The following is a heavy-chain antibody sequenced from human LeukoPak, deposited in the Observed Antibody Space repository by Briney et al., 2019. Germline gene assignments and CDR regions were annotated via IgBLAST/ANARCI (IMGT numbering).Heavy chain of an antibody. V-gene: IGHV1-3*01. Sequence: ASVKVSCKASGYTFISYAMHWVRQAPGQRLEWMGWITPVTGNTKYSQKFQGRVTITRDTSANTAYMELSSLRSEDTAVYYCARDRSQLLGDCWGQGTLVTVSS. CDR2: ITPVTGNT. CDR1: GYTFISYA. CDR3: ARDRSQLLGDC. J-gene: IGHJ4*02. D-gene: IGHD2-2*01.